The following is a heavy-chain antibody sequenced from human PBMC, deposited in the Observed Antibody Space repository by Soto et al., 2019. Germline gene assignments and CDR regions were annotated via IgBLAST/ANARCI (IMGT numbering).Heavy chain of an antibody. CDR2: IYYSGST. CDR3: ARDTAVITMVRGVNAPDRDFDY. J-gene: IGHJ4*02. V-gene: IGHV4-39*02. Sequence: SETLYLTCTVSGGSISSSSYYWGWIRQPPGKGLEWIGSIYYSGSTYYNPSLKSRVTISVDTSKNQFSLKLSSVTAADTAVYYCARDTAVITMVRGVNAPDRDFDYWGQGTLVTVSS. D-gene: IGHD3-10*01. CDR1: GGSISSSSYY.